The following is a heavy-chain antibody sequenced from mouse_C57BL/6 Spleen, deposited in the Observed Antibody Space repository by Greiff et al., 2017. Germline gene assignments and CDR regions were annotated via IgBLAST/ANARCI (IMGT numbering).Heavy chain of an antibody. CDR2: IYPGDGDT. CDR3: ARTDPDGYYAMDY. Sequence: VQVVESGPELVKPGASVKISCKASGYAFSSSWMNWVKQRPGKGLEWIGRIYPGDGDTNYNGKFKGKATLTADKSSSTAYMQLSSLTSEDSAVYFCARTDPDGYYAMDYWGQGTSVTVSS. CDR1: GYAFSSSW. V-gene: IGHV1-82*01. J-gene: IGHJ4*01.